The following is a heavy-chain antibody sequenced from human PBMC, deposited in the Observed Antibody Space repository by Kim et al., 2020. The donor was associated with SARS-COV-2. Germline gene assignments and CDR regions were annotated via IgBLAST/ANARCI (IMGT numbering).Heavy chain of an antibody. CDR3: ARQSRYYGSGPFDY. CDR1: GFTFSSYA. V-gene: IGHV3-30*04. J-gene: IGHJ4*02. Sequence: GGSLRLSCAASGFTFSSYAMHWVRQAPGKGLEWVAVISYDGSNKYYADSVKGRFTISRDNAKNTLYLQMNSLRAEDTTVYYYARQSRYYGSGPFDYWCKGTLVPVAS. CDR2: ISYDGSNK. D-gene: IGHD3-10*01.